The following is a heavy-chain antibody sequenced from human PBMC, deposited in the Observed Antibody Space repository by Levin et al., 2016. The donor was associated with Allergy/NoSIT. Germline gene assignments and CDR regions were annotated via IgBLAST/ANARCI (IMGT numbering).Heavy chain of an antibody. CDR2: ISSSGSAI. D-gene: IGHD3-16*01. CDR1: GFTFSSYS. Sequence: GGSLRLSCTASGFTFSSYSMNWIRQAPGKGLEWVSYISSSGSAIYYADTVKGRFTISRDNAKNSLFLQMNTLRVEDTAVYYCARGPLWGTPASWGQGTLVTVSS. J-gene: IGHJ4*02. CDR3: ARGPLWGTPAS. V-gene: IGHV3-48*01.